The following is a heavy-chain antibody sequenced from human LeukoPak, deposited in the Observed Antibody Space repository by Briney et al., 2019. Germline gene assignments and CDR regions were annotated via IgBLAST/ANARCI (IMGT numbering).Heavy chain of an antibody. CDR2: IYYSGST. D-gene: IGHD4-17*01. Sequence: SETLSLTCTVSGGSISSSSYYWGWIRQPPGKGLEWIGSIYYSGSTYYNPSLKSRVTISVDTSKNQFSLKLSSVTAADTAVYYCARGSRAPNDYGDWWFDPWGQGTLVTVSS. V-gene: IGHV4-39*07. CDR3: ARGSRAPNDYGDWWFDP. CDR1: GGSISSSSYY. J-gene: IGHJ5*02.